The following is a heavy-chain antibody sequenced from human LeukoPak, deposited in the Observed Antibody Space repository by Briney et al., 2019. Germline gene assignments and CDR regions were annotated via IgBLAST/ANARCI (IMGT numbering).Heavy chain of an antibody. CDR3: ARDTVVVPAATFDY. V-gene: IGHV4-38-2*02. CDR2: IYHSGST. CDR1: GYSISSGYY. Sequence: SETLSLTCTVSGYSISSGYYWGWIRQPPGKGLEWIGSIYHSGSTYYNPSLKSRVTISVDTSKNQFSLKLSSVTAADTAVYYCARDTVVVPAATFDYWGQGTLVTVSS. J-gene: IGHJ4*02. D-gene: IGHD2-2*01.